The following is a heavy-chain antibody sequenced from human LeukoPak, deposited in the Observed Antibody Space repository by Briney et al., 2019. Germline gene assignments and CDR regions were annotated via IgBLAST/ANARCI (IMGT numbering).Heavy chain of an antibody. D-gene: IGHD3-10*01. CDR2: IYTSGST. Sequence: SETLSLTCTVSGGSISSYYWSWIRQPAGKGLEWIGRIYTSGSTNYNPSLKSRVTMSVDTSKNQFSLKLSSVTAADTAAYYCASSARYYDSGAFDIWGQGTMVTVSS. CDR3: ASSARYYDSGAFDI. V-gene: IGHV4-4*07. CDR1: GGSISSYY. J-gene: IGHJ3*02.